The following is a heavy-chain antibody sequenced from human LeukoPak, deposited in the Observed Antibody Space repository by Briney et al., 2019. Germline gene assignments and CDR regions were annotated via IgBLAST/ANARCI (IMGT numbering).Heavy chain of an antibody. CDR3: ARDHGSGSDY. D-gene: IGHD3-10*01. V-gene: IGHV4-31*03. Sequence: SETLSLTCTVSGGSISSGGYYWSCIPQHPGQGLEWIGYIYYSGTTYYNPSIKSRVTISVDTSKNQFSLKLSSVTGADTAVYCCARDHGSGSDYWGQGTLVSVSS. J-gene: IGHJ4*02. CDR2: IYYSGTT. CDR1: GGSISSGGYY.